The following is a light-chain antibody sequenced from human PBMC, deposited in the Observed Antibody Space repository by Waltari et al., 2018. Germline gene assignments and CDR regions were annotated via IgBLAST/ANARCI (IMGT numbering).Light chain of an antibody. V-gene: IGKV3-20*01. CDR2: DAS. Sequence: DIVLTQSPGTLSLSPGERASLFCRASQSVGKDLAWYQQKPGQAPRLVMYDASTRATGIPDRFSGSGSGTDFSLTISRLEPEDFAVYYCQKYVNLPATFGQGTRVEIK. J-gene: IGKJ1*01. CDR3: QKYVNLPAT. CDR1: QSVGKD.